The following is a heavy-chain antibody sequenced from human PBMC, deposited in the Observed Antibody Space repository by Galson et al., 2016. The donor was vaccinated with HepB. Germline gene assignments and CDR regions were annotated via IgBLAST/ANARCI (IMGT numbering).Heavy chain of an antibody. CDR2: INSEGTST. D-gene: IGHD2-2*01. Sequence: SLRLSCAASGFTFSTYWMHWVRQDPGKGLVWVSRINSEGTSTTYADSVKGRFTISRDNAKNTLYLQMNSLGVEDAAVYHCARAPHSYCTSISCFEGWYFDLWGRGTLVTVSS. CDR1: GFTFSTYW. V-gene: IGHV3-74*03. CDR3: ARAPHSYCTSISCFEGWYFDL. J-gene: IGHJ2*01.